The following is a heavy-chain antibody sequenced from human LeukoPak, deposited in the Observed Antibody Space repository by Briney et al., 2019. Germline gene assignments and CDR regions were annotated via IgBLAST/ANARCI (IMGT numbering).Heavy chain of an antibody. D-gene: IGHD4-17*01. J-gene: IGHJ4*02. CDR2: ISIGSTYI. CDR1: GFTFSSYW. V-gene: IGHV3-21*01. CDR3: ARGYGDYFYYLDY. Sequence: GGSLRLSCAASGFTFSSYWMNWVRQAPGKGLDWVSSISIGSTYIYYADSVKGRFTISRDNAENSLHLQMHGLRAEDTAVYYCARGYGDYFYYLDYWGQGTLVTVSS.